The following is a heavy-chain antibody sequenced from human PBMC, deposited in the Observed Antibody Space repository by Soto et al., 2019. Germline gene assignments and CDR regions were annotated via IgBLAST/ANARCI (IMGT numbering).Heavy chain of an antibody. CDR2: INAGNGNT. J-gene: IGHJ4*02. Sequence: QVQLVQSGAEVKKPGASVKVSCKASGYTFTSYAMHWVRQAPGQRLEWMGWINAGNGNTKYSQKFQGRVTITRDTSASTAYKELSSLRSEETALYYCARVSGWYYFDYWGQGTLVTVSS. CDR1: GYTFTSYA. V-gene: IGHV1-3*01. CDR3: ARVSGWYYFDY. D-gene: IGHD6-19*01.